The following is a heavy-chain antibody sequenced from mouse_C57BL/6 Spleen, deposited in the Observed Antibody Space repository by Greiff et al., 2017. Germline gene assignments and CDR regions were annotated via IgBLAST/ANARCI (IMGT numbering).Heavy chain of an antibody. D-gene: IGHD2-5*01. CDR3: ARNFDYSNYDYAMDY. V-gene: IGHV2-2*01. CDR2: IWSGGST. Sequence: QVQLQQSGPGLVQPSQSLSITCTVSGFSLTSYGVHWVRQSPGKGLEWLGVIWSGGSTNYNAAFISRLSISKDNYKSQVFFKMNSRQADDTAIYYCARNFDYSNYDYAMDYWGQGTSVTVSS. J-gene: IGHJ4*01. CDR1: GFSLTSYG.